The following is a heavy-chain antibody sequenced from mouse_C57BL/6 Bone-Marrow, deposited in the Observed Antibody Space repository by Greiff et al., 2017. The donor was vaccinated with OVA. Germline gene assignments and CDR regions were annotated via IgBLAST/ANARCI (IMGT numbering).Heavy chain of an antibody. J-gene: IGHJ4*01. CDR3: ARGYAMDY. CDR1: GYTFTSYW. Sequence: QVQLQQPGAELVRPGSSVKLSCKASGYTFTSYWMDWVKQRPGQGLEWIGNIYPSDSETHYNQKFKDKATLTVDKSSNTAYMQLSSLTSEDSAVYYCARGYAMDYWGQGTSVTVSS. CDR2: IYPSDSET. V-gene: IGHV1-61*01.